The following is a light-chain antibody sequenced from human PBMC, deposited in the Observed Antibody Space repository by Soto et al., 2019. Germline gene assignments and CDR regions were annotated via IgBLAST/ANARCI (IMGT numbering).Light chain of an antibody. Sequence: EIVLTQSPATLSLSPGERATLSCRASQSVGNSLAWYQQKPGQAPRLLIWDVSNRATGIPARFSGSGSGTDFTLTISSLEPEDFVLYYRQQRGAWPLTFGGGTRVEIK. CDR1: QSVGNS. V-gene: IGKV3-11*01. J-gene: IGKJ4*01. CDR3: QQRGAWPLT. CDR2: DVS.